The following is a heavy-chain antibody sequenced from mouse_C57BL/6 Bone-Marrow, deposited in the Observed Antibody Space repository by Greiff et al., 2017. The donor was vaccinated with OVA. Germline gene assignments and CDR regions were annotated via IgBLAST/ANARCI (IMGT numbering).Heavy chain of an antibody. CDR3: AKPSHYYGSSYWYFDV. Sequence: QVQLQQSGPGLVQPSQSLSITCTVSGFSLTSYGVHWVRQSPGKGLEWLGVIWRGGSTDYNAAFMSRLSITKDNSKSQVFFKMNSLQADDTAIYYCAKPSHYYGSSYWYFDVWGTGTTVTVSS. CDR2: IWRGGST. D-gene: IGHD1-1*01. J-gene: IGHJ1*03. V-gene: IGHV2-5*01. CDR1: GFSLTSYG.